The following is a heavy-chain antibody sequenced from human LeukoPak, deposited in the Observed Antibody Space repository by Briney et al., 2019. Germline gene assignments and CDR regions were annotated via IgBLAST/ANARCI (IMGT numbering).Heavy chain of an antibody. Sequence: GESLQISCQASGSTFTSYWSGGVRQVPGKGLEWMMIIYPGDSDTRYSPSFQGQVTISADKPINTFYLQWSSLKASDTAMYYCARYGVVAAAYHFDYWGQGTLVTVSS. V-gene: IGHV5-51*04. CDR3: ARYGVVAAAYHFDY. D-gene: IGHD6-13*01. CDR1: GSTFTSYW. J-gene: IGHJ4*02. CDR2: IYPGDSDT.